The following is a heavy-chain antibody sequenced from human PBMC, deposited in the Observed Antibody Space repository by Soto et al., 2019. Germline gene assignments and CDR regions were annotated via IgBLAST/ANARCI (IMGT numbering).Heavy chain of an antibody. CDR2: IYHSGST. Sequence: SETLSLTCTVSGYSISSGYYWGWIRQPPGKGLEWIGSIYHSGSTYYNPSLKSRVTISVDTSKNQFSLKLSSVTAADTAVYYCARDGGGYYDSSGYYLDWGQGTLVTVSS. CDR3: ARDGGGYYDSSGYYLD. D-gene: IGHD3-22*01. CDR1: GYSISSGYY. J-gene: IGHJ4*02. V-gene: IGHV4-38-2*02.